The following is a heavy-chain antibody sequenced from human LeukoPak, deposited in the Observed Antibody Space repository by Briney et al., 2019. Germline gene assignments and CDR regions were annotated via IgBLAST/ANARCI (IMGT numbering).Heavy chain of an antibody. CDR2: ISANNGFT. D-gene: IGHD6-19*01. CDR3: ARGLAVPRTGSLIPFDC. V-gene: IGHV1-18*01. Sequence: GASVKVSCTASGFTFTSFGVSWVRQAPGQGLQWMGWISANNGFTNYPQQLQGRVTVTTDTSTSTAYMELRSLRSDDTAVYYCARGLAVPRTGSLIPFDCWGQGTLVTVSS. J-gene: IGHJ4*02. CDR1: GFTFTSFG.